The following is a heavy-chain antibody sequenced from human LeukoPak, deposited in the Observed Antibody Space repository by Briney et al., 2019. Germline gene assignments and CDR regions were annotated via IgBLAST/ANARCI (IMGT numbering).Heavy chain of an antibody. CDR1: GGTFSSYA. V-gene: IGHV1-2*02. Sequence: ASVKVSCKASGGTFSSYAVSWVRQAPGQGLEWMGWINPNSGGTNYAQKFQGRVTMTRDTSISTAYMELSRLRSDDTAVYYCARGPISLRDYGMDVWGQGTTVTVSS. D-gene: IGHD2-2*02. CDR2: INPNSGGT. CDR3: ARGPISLRDYGMDV. J-gene: IGHJ6*02.